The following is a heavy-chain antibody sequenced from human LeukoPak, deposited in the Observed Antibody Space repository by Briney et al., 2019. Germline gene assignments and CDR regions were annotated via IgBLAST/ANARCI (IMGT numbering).Heavy chain of an antibody. CDR2: INHSGST. CDR1: GGSFSGYY. V-gene: IGHV4-34*01. CDR3: ARGSSWRSSGWSIRGRGYWFDP. Sequence: KTSETLSLTCAVYGGSFSGYYWSWIRQPPGKGLEWIGDINHSGSTNYNPSLKSRVTISVDTPKNQFSLKLSSVTAADTAVYYCARGSSWRSSGWSIRGRGYWFDPWGQGTLVTVSS. D-gene: IGHD6-19*01. J-gene: IGHJ5*02.